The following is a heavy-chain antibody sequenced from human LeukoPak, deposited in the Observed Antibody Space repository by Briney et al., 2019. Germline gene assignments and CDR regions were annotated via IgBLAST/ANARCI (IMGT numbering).Heavy chain of an antibody. D-gene: IGHD6-19*01. V-gene: IGHV1-18*01. Sequence: ASVKVSCKASGYTFTSYGISWVRQAPGQGLEWMGWISAYNGNTNYAQKLQGRVTITTDTSTSTAYMELRSLRSDDTAVYYCARSDSIAVAAFFDYWGQGTLVTVSS. CDR2: ISAYNGNT. CDR1: GYTFTSYG. J-gene: IGHJ4*02. CDR3: ARSDSIAVAAFFDY.